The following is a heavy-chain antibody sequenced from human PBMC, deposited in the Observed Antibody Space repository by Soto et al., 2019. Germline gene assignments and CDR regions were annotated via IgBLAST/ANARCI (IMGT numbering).Heavy chain of an antibody. CDR2: LYWNDDK. Sequence: QITLKESGQTLVKPTQTLTLVCTLSGFSINNGAVGVGWIRQPPGKAPEWLALLYWNDDKWYSPSLRYRLSVTKDSSNNQVVLIMTHMAPMDAGTYYCAKLRAVSNYLFFDQWGQGALVTVSS. CDR1: GFSINNGAVG. V-gene: IGHV2-5*01. CDR3: AKLRAVSNYLFFDQ. D-gene: IGHD4-4*01. J-gene: IGHJ4*02.